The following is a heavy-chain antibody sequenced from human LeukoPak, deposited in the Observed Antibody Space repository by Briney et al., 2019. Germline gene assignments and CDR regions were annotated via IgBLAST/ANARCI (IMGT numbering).Heavy chain of an antibody. V-gene: IGHV3-23*01. Sequence: GGSLRLSCAASGFTFSSYAMSWVRQAPGKGLSWVTGISGSGGSTYYADSVKGRFTISRDNSKNTLYLQMNSLRAEDTAVYYCAKDQMRLRSYYYMDVWGKGTTVTVSS. CDR2: ISGSGGST. J-gene: IGHJ6*03. CDR1: GFTFSSYA. CDR3: AKDQMRLRSYYYMDV. D-gene: IGHD6-25*01.